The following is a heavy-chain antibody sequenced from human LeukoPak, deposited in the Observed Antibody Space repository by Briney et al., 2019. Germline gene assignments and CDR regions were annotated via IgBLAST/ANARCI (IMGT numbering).Heavy chain of an antibody. CDR1: GYTFTGYY. Sequence: VASEKVSCKTSGYTFTGYYVHWVRQAPGQGLEWMGRINPNSGDTNYAQKFQGRVTMTRDTSISTAYMELSRLRSDDTAVYYCARDYCGGDCFPYYWGQGTLVTVSS. V-gene: IGHV1-2*06. CDR3: ARDYCGGDCFPYY. D-gene: IGHD2-21*02. J-gene: IGHJ4*02. CDR2: INPNSGDT.